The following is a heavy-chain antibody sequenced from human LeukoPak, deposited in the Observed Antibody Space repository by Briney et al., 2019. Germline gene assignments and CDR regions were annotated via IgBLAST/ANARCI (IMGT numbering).Heavy chain of an antibody. D-gene: IGHD4-17*01. V-gene: IGHV3-30*03. CDR1: GFTFSSYG. Sequence: PGGSLRLSCAASGFTFSSYGMHWVRQAPGEGLEWVAVISYDGSNKYYADSVKGRFTISRDNSKNTLYLQMNSLRAEDTAVYYCARGHDYGDFFDYWGQGTLVTVSS. J-gene: IGHJ4*02. CDR3: ARGHDYGDFFDY. CDR2: ISYDGSNK.